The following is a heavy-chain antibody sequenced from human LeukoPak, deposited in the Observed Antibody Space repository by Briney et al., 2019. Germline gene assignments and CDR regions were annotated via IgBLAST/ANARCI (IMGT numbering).Heavy chain of an antibody. J-gene: IGHJ3*02. CDR3: AKDLGSGWYKGDAFDI. V-gene: IGHV3-9*01. CDR1: GFTFDDYA. Sequence: GGSLRLSCAASGFTFDDYAMHWVRQAPGKGLEWVSGISWNSGSIGYADSVKGRFTISRDNAKNSLYLQMNSLRAEDTALYYCAKDLGSGWYKGDAFDIWGQGTMVTVSS. CDR2: ISWNSGSI. D-gene: IGHD6-19*01.